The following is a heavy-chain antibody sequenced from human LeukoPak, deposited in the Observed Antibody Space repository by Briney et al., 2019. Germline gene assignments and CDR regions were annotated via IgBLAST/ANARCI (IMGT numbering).Heavy chain of an antibody. J-gene: IGHJ4*02. CDR3: ARQTYYDSSGSDY. CDR2: IYPGDSDT. CDR1: GYSFTSYW. D-gene: IGHD3-22*01. V-gene: IGHV5-51*01. Sequence: GESLRISCKGSGYSFTSYWIGWVRQMPGKGLEWMGIIYPGDSDTRYSPSFQGQVTISADKSISTAYLQWSSLKASDTAMYYCARQTYYDSSGSDYWGQGTLVTVSS.